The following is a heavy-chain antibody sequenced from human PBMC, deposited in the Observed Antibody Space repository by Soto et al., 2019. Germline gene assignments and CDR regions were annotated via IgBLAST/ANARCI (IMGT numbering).Heavy chain of an antibody. J-gene: IGHJ4*02. CDR3: ARGALTTYFDY. Sequence: QVQLQESGPGLVKPSETLSLTCAVSGGSISSYYWSWIRQPPGKGLEWIGYFYYSGSINYNPSLKSRVTISVDTSKNQFSLKLSSVTAADTAVYYCARGALTTYFDYWGQGTLVTVSS. CDR2: FYYSGSI. V-gene: IGHV4-59*01. CDR1: GGSISSYY.